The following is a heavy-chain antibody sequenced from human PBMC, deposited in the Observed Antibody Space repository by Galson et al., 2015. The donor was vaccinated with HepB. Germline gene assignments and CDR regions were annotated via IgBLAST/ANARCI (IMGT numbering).Heavy chain of an antibody. CDR2: IRSKADNYAT. V-gene: IGHV3-73*01. CDR1: GFTLSGSA. D-gene: IGHD6-13*01. CDR3: TRMGDFSWYSSR. Sequence: SLRLSCAASGFTLSGSAIHWVRQAPGKGPEWVGRIRSKADNYATGYVESLRGRFTISRDDSKNTAYLQMNSLKTEGTAVHYCTRMGDFSWYSSRWGQGTLVTVAS. J-gene: IGHJ4*02.